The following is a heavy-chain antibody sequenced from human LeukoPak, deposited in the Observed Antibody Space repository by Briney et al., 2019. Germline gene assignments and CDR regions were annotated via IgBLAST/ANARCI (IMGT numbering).Heavy chain of an antibody. CDR1: GFSFTNTW. D-gene: IGHD3-10*01. CDR3: ATEGGSGSYYGDDAFDM. V-gene: IGHV3-15*01. J-gene: IGHJ3*02. Sequence: GSPRVSYEASGFSFTNTWMSWVRQAPGKGLEWVGRVKSKADDGTTDYAAPVQGRFTISRDDSKNTLSLQMNSLKTEDTAVYYCATEGGSGSYYGDDAFDMWGQGTMATVSS. CDR2: VKSKADDGTT.